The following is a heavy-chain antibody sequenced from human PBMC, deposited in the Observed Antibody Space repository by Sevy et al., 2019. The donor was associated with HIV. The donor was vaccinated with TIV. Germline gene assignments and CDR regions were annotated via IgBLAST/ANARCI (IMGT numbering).Heavy chain of an antibody. V-gene: IGHV3-23*01. J-gene: IGHJ4*02. CDR1: GFNFNIYS. CDR3: VREGCIRPLDY. CDR2: LSFGCGKI. Sequence: GGSLRLSCAVSGFNFNIYSMSWVRQAPGKGLEWVSTLSFGCGKINYADSVKGRFIISRDDSKNTLYQQMNSLRAEDTAVYFGVREGCIRPLDYWGQGTLVTVSS. D-gene: IGHD3-3*02.